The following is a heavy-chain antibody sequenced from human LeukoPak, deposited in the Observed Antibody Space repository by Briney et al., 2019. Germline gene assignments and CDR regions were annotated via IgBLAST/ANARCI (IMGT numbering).Heavy chain of an antibody. CDR3: ARGGYGANDDAFDI. CDR2: ISSSTNTI. Sequence: GGSLRLSCAASGFTVSSNYMSWVRQAPGKGLEWVSYISSSTNTIYYADSVKDRFTISRDNAKNSLFLQMNSLRDEDTAVYYCARGGYGANDDAFDIWGQGTMVTVSS. J-gene: IGHJ3*02. V-gene: IGHV3-48*02. D-gene: IGHD4-23*01. CDR1: GFTVSSNY.